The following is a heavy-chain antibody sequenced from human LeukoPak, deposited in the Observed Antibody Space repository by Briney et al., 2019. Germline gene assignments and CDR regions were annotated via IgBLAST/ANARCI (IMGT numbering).Heavy chain of an antibody. CDR2: INHSGST. J-gene: IGHJ4*02. Sequence: SGTLSLTCDVSGYSISSGYYWSWIRQPPGKGLEWIGEINHSGSTNYNPSLKSRVTISVDTSKNQFSLKLSSVTAADTAVYYCARGEPRQNYYGSGSYYKALRYWGQGTLVTVSS. D-gene: IGHD3-10*01. CDR1: GYSISSGYY. CDR3: ARGEPRQNYYGSGSYYKALRY. V-gene: IGHV4-34*01.